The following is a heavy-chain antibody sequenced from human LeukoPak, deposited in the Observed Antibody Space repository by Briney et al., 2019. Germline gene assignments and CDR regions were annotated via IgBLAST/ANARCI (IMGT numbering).Heavy chain of an antibody. CDR2: ISYDGSNK. CDR1: GFTFSSYA. J-gene: IGHJ4*02. V-gene: IGHV3-30-3*01. CDR3: ARDLPY. Sequence: GGSLRLSCAASGFTFSSYAMHWVRQAPGKGLEWVALISYDGSNKYYADSVKGRFTISRDNSKNTLYLQMNSLRAEDTAVYYCARDLPYWGQGTLVTVSS.